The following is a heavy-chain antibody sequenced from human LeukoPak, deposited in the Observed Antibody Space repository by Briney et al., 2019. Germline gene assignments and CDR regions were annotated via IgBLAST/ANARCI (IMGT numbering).Heavy chain of an antibody. D-gene: IGHD1-26*01. Sequence: GRSLRLSCAASGFTFDGYAMHWVRQAPGKGLEWVSGISWNSGSIGYADSVKGRFTISRDNAKNSLYLQMNSLRAEDTALYYCAKVGWQWELLGYFDYWGQGTLVTVSS. CDR3: AKVGWQWELLGYFDY. CDR1: GFTFDGYA. J-gene: IGHJ4*02. CDR2: ISWNSGSI. V-gene: IGHV3-9*01.